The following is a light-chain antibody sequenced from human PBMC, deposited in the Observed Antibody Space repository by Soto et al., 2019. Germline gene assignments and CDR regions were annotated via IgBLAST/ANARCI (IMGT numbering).Light chain of an antibody. Sequence: QLTQSPSSVSASVGDSVTMSCRASEGVGSRLAWYQQKPGKVPKLLIYATSTRHTGVPARFSGSGSGTDFTLSISSLQPEDFATYYCQQTNSLPRSFGPGTKGDIK. CDR2: ATS. V-gene: IGKV1-12*01. CDR3: QQTNSLPRS. CDR1: EGVGSR. J-gene: IGKJ3*01.